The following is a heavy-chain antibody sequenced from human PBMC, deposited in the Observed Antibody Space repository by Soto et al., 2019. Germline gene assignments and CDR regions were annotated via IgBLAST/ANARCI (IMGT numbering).Heavy chain of an antibody. CDR3: ATRAEYYDFWSGYYGA. Sequence: PXESLKISCRGSGHSFATSWIGWVRQMSGKGLEWMGTIYPSDSDTRYSPSFQGQVIISADKSTSTAYLQWRSLKASDTAMYYCATRAEYYDFWSGYYGAWGQGTLVTVSS. J-gene: IGHJ5*02. V-gene: IGHV5-51*01. CDR1: GHSFATSW. CDR2: IYPSDSDT. D-gene: IGHD3-3*01.